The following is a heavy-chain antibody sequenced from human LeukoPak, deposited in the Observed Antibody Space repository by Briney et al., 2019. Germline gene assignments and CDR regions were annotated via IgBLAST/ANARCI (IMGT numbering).Heavy chain of an antibody. CDR3: ARAAGYSSGWYDY. V-gene: IGHV1-2*04. J-gene: IGHJ4*02. D-gene: IGHD6-19*01. Sequence: ASVKVSCKASGYTFTGYYMHWVRQAPGQGLGWMGWINPNSGGTNYAQKFQGWVTMTRDTSISTAYMELSRLRSDDTAVYYCARAAGYSSGWYDYWGQGTLVTVSS. CDR1: GYTFTGYY. CDR2: INPNSGGT.